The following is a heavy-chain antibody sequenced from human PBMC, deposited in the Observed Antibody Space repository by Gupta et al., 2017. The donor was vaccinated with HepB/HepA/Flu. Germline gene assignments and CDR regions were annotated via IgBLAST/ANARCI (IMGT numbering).Heavy chain of an antibody. Sequence: QVQLVQSGAEVKKPGSSVKVSCKASGGTFISYAICWVRQAPGRGLEWMGGISPIFSTENYAQKFQGRVTITADESTSTAYMELSSLRSEDAAVYYCARGTTSSNFLYYYYMDVWGKGTTVTVSS. J-gene: IGHJ6*03. CDR1: GGTFISYA. D-gene: IGHD2/OR15-2a*01. V-gene: IGHV1-69*01. CDR3: ARGTTSSNFLYYYYMDV. CDR2: ISPIFSTE.